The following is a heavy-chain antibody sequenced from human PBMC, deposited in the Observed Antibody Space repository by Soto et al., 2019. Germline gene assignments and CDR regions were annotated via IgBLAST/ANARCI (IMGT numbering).Heavy chain of an antibody. V-gene: IGHV4-39*02. CDR2: ISYSGST. J-gene: IGHJ4*02. CDR3: AREGRPPLATPIDY. CDR1: GGSISGSSYY. Sequence: PSETLSLTCTVSGGSISGSSYYWAWIRQPPGKGLECIGSISYSGSTYYNPSLKSRVTISVDTSKNQFSLKLKSVTAADTAVYYCAREGRPPLATPIDYWGQGTLVTVSS. D-gene: IGHD5-12*01.